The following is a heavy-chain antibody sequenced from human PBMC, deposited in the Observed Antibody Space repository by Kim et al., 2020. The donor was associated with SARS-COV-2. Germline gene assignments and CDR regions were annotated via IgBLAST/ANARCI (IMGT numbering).Heavy chain of an antibody. Sequence: GGSLRLSCAASGFTFSNAWMSWVRQAPGKGLEWVGRIKSKTDGGTTDYAAPVKGRFTISRDDSKNTLYLQMNSLKTEDTAVYYCTTEEVAVAVKGYHGMDVWGQGTTVTVSS. D-gene: IGHD6-19*01. V-gene: IGHV3-15*01. CDR3: TTEEVAVAVKGYHGMDV. CDR2: IKSKTDGGTT. J-gene: IGHJ6*02. CDR1: GFTFSNAW.